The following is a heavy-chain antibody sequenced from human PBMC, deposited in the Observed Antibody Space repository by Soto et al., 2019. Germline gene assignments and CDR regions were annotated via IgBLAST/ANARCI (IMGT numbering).Heavy chain of an antibody. Sequence: QVQLVESGGGVVQPGRSLRLSCAASGFTFSSYGMHWVRQAPGKGLEWVAVISYDGSNKYYADSVKGRFTIYRDNSKNTMYLQINSLRAEDTAVYYCAKDVLRFLEWLAFYGMDVWGQGTTVTVSS. J-gene: IGHJ6*02. CDR2: ISYDGSNK. CDR3: AKDVLRFLEWLAFYGMDV. D-gene: IGHD3-3*01. CDR1: GFTFSSYG. V-gene: IGHV3-30*18.